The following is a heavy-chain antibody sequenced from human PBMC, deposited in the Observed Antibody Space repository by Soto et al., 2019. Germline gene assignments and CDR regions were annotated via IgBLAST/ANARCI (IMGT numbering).Heavy chain of an antibody. CDR2: FVPLFGTT. D-gene: IGHD3-16*01. V-gene: IGHV1-69*01. CDR3: AGHGLGVSSPPYFDN. J-gene: IGHJ4*02. Sequence: QLVQSGSEVKKPGSSVKVSCQASGGTFSGYVVTWVRQAPGQGLEWMGEFVPLFGTTNYAQRFSGRITITAEESTSTAYMELRTLRSDDTAVYYCAGHGLGVSSPPYFDNWGQGTLVTVSS. CDR1: GGTFSGYV.